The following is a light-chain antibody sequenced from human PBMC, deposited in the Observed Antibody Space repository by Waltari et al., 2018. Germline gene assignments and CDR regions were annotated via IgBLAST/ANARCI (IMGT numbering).Light chain of an antibody. V-gene: IGKV3-11*01. Sequence: EIVLTQSPATLSLSPGERATLSCRASQSVSSYLAWYQQKPGQAPRLLIYDASNRATGIPVRFSGSGSGTDFTLTISSLEPDDFAVYYCQQRSNWPSLTFGGVTKVEIK. CDR1: QSVSSY. J-gene: IGKJ4*01. CDR3: QQRSNWPSLT. CDR2: DAS.